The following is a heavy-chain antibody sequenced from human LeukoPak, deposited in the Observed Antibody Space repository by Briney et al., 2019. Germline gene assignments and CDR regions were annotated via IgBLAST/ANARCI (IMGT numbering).Heavy chain of an antibody. V-gene: IGHV3-33*01. Sequence: QPGGSLRLSCAASGFTFSRYGMHRVRQAPGKGLEWVAIIWYDGSEEYYGDSVKGRVTISRDNSKNMVYLQMNSLRGEDTAVYYCARGSGLVVRGDYFDYWGQGTLVTVSS. D-gene: IGHD3-10*01. J-gene: IGHJ4*02. CDR2: IWYDGSEE. CDR1: GFTFSRYG. CDR3: ARGSGLVVRGDYFDY.